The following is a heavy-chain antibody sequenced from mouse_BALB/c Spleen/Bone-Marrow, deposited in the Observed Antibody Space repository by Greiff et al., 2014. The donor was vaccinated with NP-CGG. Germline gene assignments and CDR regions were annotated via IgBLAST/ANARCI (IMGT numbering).Heavy chain of an antibody. V-gene: IGHV14-3*02. CDR2: IDPANGNT. CDR3: ANYYYGSSLFAY. D-gene: IGHD1-1*01. Sequence: VQLKQSGAELVKPGASVKLSCTASGFNIKDTYMHWVKQRPEQGLEWIGRIDPANGNTKYDPKFQGKATITADTSSNTAYLQLSSLTSEDTAVYYCANYYYGSSLFAYWGQRTLVTVSA. CDR1: GFNIKDTY. J-gene: IGHJ3*01.